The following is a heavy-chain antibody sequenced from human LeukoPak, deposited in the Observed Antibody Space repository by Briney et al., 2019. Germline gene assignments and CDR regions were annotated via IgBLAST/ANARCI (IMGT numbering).Heavy chain of an antibody. J-gene: IGHJ4*02. V-gene: IGHV4-34*01. D-gene: IGHD6-13*01. Sequence: SETLSLTCAVYGASFSGYYWSWVRQPPGKGLEWLGEINHSGSTNYNPSLKSRVTISVDTSKNQFSLKLSSVTAADTAVYYCARLTYSISAAPFDYWGQGTLVTVSS. CDR3: ARLTYSISAAPFDY. CDR2: INHSGST. CDR1: GASFSGYY.